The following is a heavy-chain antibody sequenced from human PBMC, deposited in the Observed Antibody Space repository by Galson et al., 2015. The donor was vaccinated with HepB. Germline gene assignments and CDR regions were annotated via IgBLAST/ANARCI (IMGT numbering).Heavy chain of an antibody. D-gene: IGHD2-2*01. J-gene: IGHJ6*02. CDR3: AREVPLFVVVPAPSLLPRHYYGMDV. V-gene: IGHV7-4-1*02. CDR1: GYTFTSYA. Sequence: SVKVSCKASGYTFTSYAMNWVRQAPGQGLEWMGWINTNTGNPTYAQGFTGRFVFSLDTSVSTAYLQISSLKAEDTAVYYCAREVPLFVVVPAPSLLPRHYYGMDVRGQGTTVTVSS. CDR2: INTNTGNP.